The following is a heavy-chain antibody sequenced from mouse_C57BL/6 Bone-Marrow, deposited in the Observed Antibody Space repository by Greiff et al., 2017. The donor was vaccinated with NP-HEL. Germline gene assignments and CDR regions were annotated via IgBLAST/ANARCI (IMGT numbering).Heavy chain of an antibody. CDR1: GYAFSSYW. Sequence: QVQLKQSGAELVKPGASVKISCKASGYAFSSYWMNWVKQRPGKGLEWIGQIYPGDGDTNYNGKFKDKASLTADKSSSTAYMQLSSLTSEDPAVYFCARGAYWGQGTLVTVSA. CDR3: ARGAY. J-gene: IGHJ3*01. CDR2: IYPGDGDT. V-gene: IGHV1-80*01.